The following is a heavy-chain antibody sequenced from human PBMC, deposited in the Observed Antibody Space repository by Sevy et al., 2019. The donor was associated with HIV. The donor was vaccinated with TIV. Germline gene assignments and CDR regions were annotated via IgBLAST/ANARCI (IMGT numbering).Heavy chain of an antibody. V-gene: IGHV1-18*04. D-gene: IGHD6-13*01. CDR2: INVYNGDT. CDR3: AKGLYSSSWEAWFDP. CDR1: GYTFTNYG. J-gene: IGHJ5*02. Sequence: ASVKVSCKASGYTFTNYGISWVRQAPGQGLEWMGWINVYNGDTVCAQKVQGRVTVTTDTSKSTAYMELRSLRSDDTAVYYCAKGLYSSSWEAWFDPWGQGTLVTVSS.